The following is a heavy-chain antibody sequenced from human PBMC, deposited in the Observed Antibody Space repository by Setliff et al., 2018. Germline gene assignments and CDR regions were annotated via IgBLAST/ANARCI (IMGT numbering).Heavy chain of an antibody. CDR1: GGSIMNYF. J-gene: IGHJ6*02. CDR2: VYYTGGA. CDR3: ARDASFGFDV. D-gene: IGHD2-2*01. V-gene: IGHV4-59*01. Sequence: SETLSLTCTVSGGSIMNYFWSWIRQPPGKGLEWVGYVYYTGGATYNPSLRGRASIAIGASKAHFSLDLRTVTTADTAVYYCARDASFGFDVWGPGSTVTVSS.